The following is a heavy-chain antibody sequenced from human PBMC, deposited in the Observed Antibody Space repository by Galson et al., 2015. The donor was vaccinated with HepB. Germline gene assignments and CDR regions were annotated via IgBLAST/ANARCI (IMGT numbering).Heavy chain of an antibody. D-gene: IGHD3-22*01. V-gene: IGHV1-46*03. CDR2: INPSGGST. Sequence: SVKVSCKASGGTFTSYYMHCVRQAPGQGLEWMGIINPSGGSTRYAQKFQGRVTMTWDTSTSTVYMELSSLRSEDTAVYYCARLRAYYYDSSGYWGVGAFDIWGQGTMVTVSS. J-gene: IGHJ3*02. CDR3: ARLRAYYYDSSGYWGVGAFDI. CDR1: GGTFTSYY.